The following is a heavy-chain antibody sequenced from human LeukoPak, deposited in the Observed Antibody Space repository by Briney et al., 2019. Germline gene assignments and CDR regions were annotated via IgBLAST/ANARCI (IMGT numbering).Heavy chain of an antibody. CDR1: GFTFSSYA. CDR2: ISYDGSNK. D-gene: IGHD3-9*01. CDR3: ARHILAGYHDY. V-gene: IGHV3-30-3*01. Sequence: PGRSLRLSCAASGFTFSSYAMHWVRQAPGKGLGWVAVISYDGSNKYYADSVKGRFTISRDNAKNSLYLQMNSLRAEDTAVYYCARHILAGYHDYWGQGTLVTVSS. J-gene: IGHJ4*02.